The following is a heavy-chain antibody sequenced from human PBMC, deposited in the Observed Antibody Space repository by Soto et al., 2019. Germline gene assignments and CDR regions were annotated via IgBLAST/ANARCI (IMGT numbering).Heavy chain of an antibody. V-gene: IGHV2-5*02. CDR2: IYWDDDL. CDR1: GFSLSTSGVG. Sequence: SGPTLVNPTQTLTLTCTFSGFSLSTSGVGVGWIRQPPGKALEWLALIYWDDDLHYSPSLKSRLTITKATSKDQVDLTVTNMDPLDTATYYCARGDYVGAYFDYWGQGILVTVSS. D-gene: IGHD4-17*01. CDR3: ARGDYVGAYFDY. J-gene: IGHJ4*02.